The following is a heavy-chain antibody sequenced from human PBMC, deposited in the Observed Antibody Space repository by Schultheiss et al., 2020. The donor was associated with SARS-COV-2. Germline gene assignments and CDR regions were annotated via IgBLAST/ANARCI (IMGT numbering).Heavy chain of an antibody. CDR3: ARDSGTVPYYYYGMDV. D-gene: IGHD6-13*01. J-gene: IGHJ6*02. CDR2: ISSSGSTI. Sequence: GGSLRLSCAASGFTFSSYSMNWVRQAPGKGLEWVSSISSSGSTIYYADSVKGRFTISRDNAKNSLYLQMNSLRAEDTAVYYCARDSGTVPYYYYGMDVWGQGTTVTVAS. V-gene: IGHV3-21*04. CDR1: GFTFSSYS.